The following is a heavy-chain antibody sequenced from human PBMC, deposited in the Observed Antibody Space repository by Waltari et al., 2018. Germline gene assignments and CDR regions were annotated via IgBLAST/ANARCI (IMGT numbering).Heavy chain of an antibody. J-gene: IGHJ5*02. Sequence: VQLVQSGAEVKKPGASVKVSCKASGYTFTSYAMHCVRHAPGQRLEWMGLINAVYGNTKYSQEFQGRVTITRYTSASTAYMELSSLRSEDTSVYYCACFPARSTSFPVSLLFYPCVQGSLVTVSS. CDR1: GYTFTSYA. D-gene: IGHD2-2*01. V-gene: IGHV1-3*01. CDR2: INAVYGNT. CDR3: ACFPARSTSFPVSLLFYP.